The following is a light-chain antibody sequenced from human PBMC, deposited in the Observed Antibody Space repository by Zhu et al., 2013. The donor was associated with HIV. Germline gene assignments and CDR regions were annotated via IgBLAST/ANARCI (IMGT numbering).Light chain of an antibody. CDR2: RNN. CDR3: ASFDGTLDAWV. V-gene: IGLV1-47*01. J-gene: IGLJ3*02. Sequence: QSVLTQPPSASGTPGQRVTISCSGSSSNIGSNYVYWYQQLPGTTPKLLIYRNNQRPSGVPDRFSGSKFGTSASLAISGLQSDDEAVYYCASFDGTLDAWVFGGGTELTVL. CDR1: SSNIGSNY.